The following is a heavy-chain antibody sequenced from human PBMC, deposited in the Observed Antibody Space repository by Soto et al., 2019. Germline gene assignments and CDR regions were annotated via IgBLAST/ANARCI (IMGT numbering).Heavy chain of an antibody. CDR2: IIPIFGTA. CDR1: GGTFSSYA. J-gene: IGHJ6*02. V-gene: IGHV1-69*13. D-gene: IGHD3-3*02. CDR3: ARGTFENYGMDV. Sequence: GASVKVSCKASGGTFSSYAISWVRQAPGQGLEWMGGIIPIFGTANYAQKFQGRVTITADESTSTAYMELSSLRSEDTAVYYCARGTFENYGMDVWGQGTTVTVSS.